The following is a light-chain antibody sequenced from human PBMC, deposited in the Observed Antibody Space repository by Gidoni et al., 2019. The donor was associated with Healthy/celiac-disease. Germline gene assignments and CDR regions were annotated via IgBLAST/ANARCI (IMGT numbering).Light chain of an antibody. CDR3: QQYYSTPIT. Sequence: QSVLYSSNNKNYLAWYQQKPGQPPKLLIYWASTRESGVPDRFSGSGSGTDFTLTISSLQAEDVAVYYCQQYYSTPITFGQGTRLEIK. V-gene: IGKV4-1*01. J-gene: IGKJ5*01. CDR1: QSVLYSSNNKNY. CDR2: WAS.